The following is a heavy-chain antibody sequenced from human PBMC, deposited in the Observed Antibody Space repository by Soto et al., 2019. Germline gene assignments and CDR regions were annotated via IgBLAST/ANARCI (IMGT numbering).Heavy chain of an antibody. Sequence: SVKVSCKASGGTFSSYAISWVRQAPGQGVEWMGGIIPIFGTANYAQKFQGRVTITADESTSTAYMELSSLRSEDTAVYYCASALIAARGGMYYYGMDVWGQGTTVTVSS. V-gene: IGHV1-69*13. CDR3: ASALIAARGGMYYYGMDV. CDR2: IIPIFGTA. D-gene: IGHD6-6*01. J-gene: IGHJ6*02. CDR1: GGTFSSYA.